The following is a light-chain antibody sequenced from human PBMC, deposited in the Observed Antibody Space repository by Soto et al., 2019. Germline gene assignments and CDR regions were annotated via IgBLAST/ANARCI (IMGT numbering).Light chain of an antibody. CDR3: QQFGSSPMYT. V-gene: IGKV3-20*01. CDR2: GAS. J-gene: IGKJ2*01. Sequence: EIVLTQSPGTLSLSPGERATLSCRASQGISNTNVAWYQQKPGQAPRLLIYGASSRATGIPDRFSGSGSGTDYTLTISRLEPEDFAVYYCQQFGSSPMYTFGQGTKLEIK. CDR1: QGISNTN.